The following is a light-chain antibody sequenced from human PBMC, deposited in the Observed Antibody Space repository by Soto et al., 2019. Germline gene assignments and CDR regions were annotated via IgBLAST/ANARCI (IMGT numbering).Light chain of an antibody. CDR1: QSISRY. CDR3: QQSYSTWT. J-gene: IGKJ1*01. CDR2: AAS. V-gene: IGKV1-39*01. Sequence: DIPMTKSPSSLSASVGDRVTITCRASQSISRYLNWYQQKPGKAPKLLIYAASSLQSGVPSRFSGSGSGTDFTLTISSLQPEDFATYYCQQSYSTWTFGQGTKVEIK.